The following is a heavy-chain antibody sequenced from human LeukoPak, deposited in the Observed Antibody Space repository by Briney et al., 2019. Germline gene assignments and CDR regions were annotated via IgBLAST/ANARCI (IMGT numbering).Heavy chain of an antibody. Sequence: GGSLRLSCAASGFTFSSYGMHWVRQAPGKGLEWVAFIRYDGSNKYYADSVKGRFTISRDHSKNTLYLQMNSLRAEDTAVYYCAKGHRPVGATLIDYWGQGTLVTVSS. V-gene: IGHV3-30*02. D-gene: IGHD1-26*01. CDR3: AKGHRPVGATLIDY. CDR1: GFTFSSYG. CDR2: IRYDGSNK. J-gene: IGHJ4*02.